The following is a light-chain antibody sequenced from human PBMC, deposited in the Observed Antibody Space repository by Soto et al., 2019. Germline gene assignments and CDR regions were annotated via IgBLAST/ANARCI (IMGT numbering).Light chain of an antibody. CDR2: GAS. CDR3: QQYGSSPTIT. J-gene: IGKJ5*01. V-gene: IGKV3-20*01. Sequence: EIGMTQSPGTLYLSPGERATISCRASQSVSSSYLAWYQQKPGQAHRLIIYGASSRATGIPDRFSGSGSGTDFTLTISRLEPEDFAVYYCQQYGSSPTITFGQGTRLEIK. CDR1: QSVSSSY.